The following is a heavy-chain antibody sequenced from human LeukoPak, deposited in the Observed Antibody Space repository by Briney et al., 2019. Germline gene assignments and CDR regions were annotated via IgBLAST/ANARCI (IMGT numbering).Heavy chain of an antibody. D-gene: IGHD2-2*01. J-gene: IGHJ4*02. V-gene: IGHV4-34*01. CDR2: INHSGST. CDR1: GGSFNGYY. Sequence: PSETLSLTCAVYGGSFNGYYWSWIRQPPGKGLEWIGEINHSGSTNYNPSLKSRVTISVDTSKNQFSLKLNSVTAADTAVYYSARDCSSSSCYLDYWGQGTLVTVSS. CDR3: ARDCSSSSCYLDY.